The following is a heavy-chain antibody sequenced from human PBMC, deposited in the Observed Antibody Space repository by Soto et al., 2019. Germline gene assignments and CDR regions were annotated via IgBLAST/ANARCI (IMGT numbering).Heavy chain of an antibody. CDR1: GGSISSYH. CDR2: VHYSWGS. D-gene: IGHD3-22*01. V-gene: IGHV4-59*01. Sequence: SETLSLTCTVSGGSISSYHWSWIRQTPGKGLEWIGYVHYSWGSNYNPSLKSRVTISVDTSKNQFSLKLSSVTAADTAVYYCATPGPYHDISGYDHDAFDVWGQRTMVTVS. J-gene: IGHJ3*01. CDR3: ATPGPYHDISGYDHDAFDV.